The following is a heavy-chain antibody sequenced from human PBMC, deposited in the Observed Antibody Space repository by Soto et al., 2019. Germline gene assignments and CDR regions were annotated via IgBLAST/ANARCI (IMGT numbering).Heavy chain of an antibody. CDR1: GGTFSSYA. V-gene: IGHV1-69*01. Sequence: QVQVVQSGAEVKKPGSSVKVSCKASGGTFSSYALSWVRQAPGQGLEWMGGIIHIFGTANYAQKFQGRVTITADESTSTAYMELSSLRSDDTAVYYCATNPGPYYYGSGTPGSGDFQHWGQGTLVTVSS. D-gene: IGHD3-10*01. J-gene: IGHJ1*01. CDR3: ATNPGPYYYGSGTPGSGDFQH. CDR2: IIHIFGTA.